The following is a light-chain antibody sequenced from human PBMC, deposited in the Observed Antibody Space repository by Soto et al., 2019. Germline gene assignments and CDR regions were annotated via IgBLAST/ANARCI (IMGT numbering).Light chain of an antibody. Sequence: QSVLTQPPSASGTPGQRVTISCSGSRSNIGSNSINWYQQLPGTAPKVLIYSNNQRPSGVPDRFSGSKSGTSASLAISGLQSDDEAEYHCAAWDDGLNGGVFGGGTKLTVL. CDR3: AAWDDGLNGGV. V-gene: IGLV1-44*01. CDR2: SNN. J-gene: IGLJ3*02. CDR1: RSNIGSNS.